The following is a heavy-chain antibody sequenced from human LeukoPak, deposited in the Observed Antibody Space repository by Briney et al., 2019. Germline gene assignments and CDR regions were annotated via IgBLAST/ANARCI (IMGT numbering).Heavy chain of an antibody. Sequence: ASVKVSCKASGYTFTSYGISWVRQAPGQGLEWMGWISAYNGNTNYAQKLQGRVTMTTDTSTSTAYMELRSLRSDDTAVYYCASGGGYYDSSGYYKALDYWGQGTLVTVSS. J-gene: IGHJ4*02. CDR3: ASGGGYYDSSGYYKALDY. CDR1: GYTFTSYG. V-gene: IGHV1-18*01. CDR2: ISAYNGNT. D-gene: IGHD3-22*01.